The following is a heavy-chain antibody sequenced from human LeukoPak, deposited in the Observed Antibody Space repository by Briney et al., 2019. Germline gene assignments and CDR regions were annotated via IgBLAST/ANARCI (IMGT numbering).Heavy chain of an antibody. D-gene: IGHD3-22*01. CDR3: AKEGGKYMIVVVIYH. V-gene: IGHV3-23*01. J-gene: IGHJ5*02. CDR2: IIGSGGST. CDR1: GFTFSSYA. Sequence: GGSLRHSCAASGFTFSSYAMSWVRQAPGKGLEWVSAIIGSGGSTYYADSVKGRFTISRDNSKNTPYLQMNSLRAEDTAVYYCAKEGGKYMIVVVIYHWGQGTLVTVSS.